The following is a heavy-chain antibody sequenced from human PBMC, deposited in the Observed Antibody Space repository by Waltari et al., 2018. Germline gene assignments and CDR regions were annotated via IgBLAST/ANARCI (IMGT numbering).Heavy chain of an antibody. CDR2: VYAAGKT. CDR3: ARSLVWNLGVGAFDI. CDR1: GLTLSSHN. J-gene: IGHJ3*02. Sequence: EVQLVETGGGPIQPGGSLRLSCAVSGLTLSSHNLGWVRQAPGKGLEWVSIVYAAGKTIYADSVEGRFTISKDNSKSMVYLQLNSLRAEDTAVYFCARSLVWNLGVGAFDIWGQGTLVTVSS. D-gene: IGHD1-1*01. V-gene: IGHV3-53*02.